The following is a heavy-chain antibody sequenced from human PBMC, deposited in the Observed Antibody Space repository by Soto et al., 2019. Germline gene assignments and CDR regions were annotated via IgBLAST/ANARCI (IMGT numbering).Heavy chain of an antibody. CDR3: AKWKWGDGGIGYFDY. Sequence: QVQLVESGGGVVQPGRSLRLSCAASGFTFSSYGMHWVRQAPGKGLEWVAVISYDGSNKYYADSVKGRFTISRDNSKNTLYLQMNSLRAEDTDVDYCAKWKWGDGGIGYFDYWGQGTLVTVSS. D-gene: IGHD2-15*01. CDR2: ISYDGSNK. J-gene: IGHJ4*02. CDR1: GFTFSSYG. V-gene: IGHV3-30*18.